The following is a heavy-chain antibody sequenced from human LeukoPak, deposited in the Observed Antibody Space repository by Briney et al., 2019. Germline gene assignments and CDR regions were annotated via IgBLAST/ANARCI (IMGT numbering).Heavy chain of an antibody. V-gene: IGHV1-69*13. J-gene: IGHJ4*02. D-gene: IGHD2-2*01. CDR1: GGTFSSYA. Sequence: GASVKVSCKASGGTFSSYAISWVRQAPGQGLEWMGGIIPIFGTANYAQKFQGRVTITADESTSTAYMELSSLRSEDTAVYYCARDGPRFAVVVPAAIWSFDYWGQGTLVTVSS. CDR3: ARDGPRFAVVVPAAIWSFDY. CDR2: IIPIFGTA.